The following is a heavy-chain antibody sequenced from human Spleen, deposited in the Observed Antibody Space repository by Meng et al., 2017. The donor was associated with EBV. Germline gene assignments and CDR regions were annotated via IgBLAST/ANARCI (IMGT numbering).Heavy chain of an antibody. D-gene: IGHD3-10*01. J-gene: IGHJ4*02. CDR1: AYTFTDFQ. V-gene: IGHV1-69*01. CDR3: ASESGRGFTPDY. Sequence: QVQLVQAGAEVKKPGASVKVSCQASAYTFTDFQMHWVRQAPGQGLEWMGGLIPMSDAPHYAQKFQDRVRITADESTSTNYMDLSGLRSEDTAVYYCASESGRGFTPDYWGQGTLVTVSS. CDR2: LIPMSDAP.